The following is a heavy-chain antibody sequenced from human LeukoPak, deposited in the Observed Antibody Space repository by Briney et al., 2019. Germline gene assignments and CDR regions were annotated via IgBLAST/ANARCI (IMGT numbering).Heavy chain of an antibody. CDR2: INSDGSTT. J-gene: IGHJ4*02. D-gene: IGHD6-19*01. CDR1: GFTFSSNW. Sequence: GRSLRLSCAASGFTFSSNWMYWVRQAPGKGLLWVSRINSDGSTTSYVDSVKGRFTISRDNAKSTLYLQMNSLRAEDTAVYYCARENSGWPFDYWGQGTLVTVSS. V-gene: IGHV3-74*01. CDR3: ARENSGWPFDY.